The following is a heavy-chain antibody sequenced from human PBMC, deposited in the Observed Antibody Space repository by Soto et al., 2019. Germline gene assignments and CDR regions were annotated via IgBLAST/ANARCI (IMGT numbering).Heavy chain of an antibody. CDR1: GGCIRSYY. Sequence: LSLTCTVSGGCIRSYYWSWIRQPAGKGMEWIGRIHTTDGTNYNPSLKSRVTMSIDTSNNQFSLKLSSLTAADTAVYYCARALSSAAGLYFDFWGQGTLVTVSS. CDR2: IHTTDGT. J-gene: IGHJ4*02. V-gene: IGHV4-4*07. D-gene: IGHD6-13*01. CDR3: ARALSSAAGLYFDF.